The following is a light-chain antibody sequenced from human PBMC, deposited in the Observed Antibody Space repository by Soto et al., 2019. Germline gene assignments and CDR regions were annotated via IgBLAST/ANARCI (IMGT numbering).Light chain of an antibody. CDR3: QHRSNWPSWT. V-gene: IGKV3D-20*02. CDR2: GAS. J-gene: IGKJ1*01. Sequence: EIVLTQSPGTLSLSPGERATLSCRASQTVSSSLAWYQQKPGQAPRLLISGASSRAADIPDRFSGSGSGTDFTLTINRLEPEDFAVYYCQHRSNWPSWTFGEGTKVEIK. CDR1: QTVSSS.